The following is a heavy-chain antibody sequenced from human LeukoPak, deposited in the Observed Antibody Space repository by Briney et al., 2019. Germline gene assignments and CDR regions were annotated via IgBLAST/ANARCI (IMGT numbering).Heavy chain of an antibody. Sequence: ASVKVSCKASRGTFSNYAISWVRQAPGQGLEWMGGIIPIFGTANYAQKFQGRVTITADKSTSTAYMELSSLRSEDTAVYYCARGPSGYDFSLVGYYYYMDVWGKGTTLTVSS. J-gene: IGHJ6*03. V-gene: IGHV1-69*06. CDR3: ARGPSGYDFSLVGYYYYMDV. CDR1: RGTFSNYA. D-gene: IGHD5-12*01. CDR2: IIPIFGTA.